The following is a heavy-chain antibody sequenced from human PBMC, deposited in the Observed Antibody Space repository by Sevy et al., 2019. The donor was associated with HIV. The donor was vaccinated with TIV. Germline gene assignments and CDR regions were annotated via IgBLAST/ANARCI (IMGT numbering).Heavy chain of an antibody. Sequence: GGSLRLSCTASGFSFSNYGMSWVRQAPGKGLEWVSSISGSGGRANYADSVKGQFTISRDNSKNRLFLQMNNLRAEDTAVYYCAKDRAAVAGPVSFDFWGQGTLVTVSS. CDR2: ISGSGGRA. J-gene: IGHJ4*02. CDR1: GFSFSNYG. V-gene: IGHV3-23*01. D-gene: IGHD6-19*01. CDR3: AKDRAAVAGPVSFDF.